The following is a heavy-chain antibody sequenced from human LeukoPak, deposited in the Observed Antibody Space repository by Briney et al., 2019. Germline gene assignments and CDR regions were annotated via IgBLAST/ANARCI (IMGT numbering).Heavy chain of an antibody. V-gene: IGHV4-59*12. Sequence: SETLSLTCTVSGGSISGYYWSWIRQPPGKGLEWIGYIYYSGNTNYNPSLKSRVTMSVDTSKNQFSLKLSSVTAADTAVYYCARSRCSSISCASRGAFDIWGQGTMVTVSS. D-gene: IGHD2-2*01. CDR3: ARSRCSSISCASRGAFDI. CDR1: GGSISGYY. J-gene: IGHJ3*02. CDR2: IYYSGNT.